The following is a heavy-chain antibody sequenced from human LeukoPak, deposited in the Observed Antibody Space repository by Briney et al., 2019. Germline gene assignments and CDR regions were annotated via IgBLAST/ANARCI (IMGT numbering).Heavy chain of an antibody. D-gene: IGHD1-14*01. CDR2: LYSDGNT. CDR1: GFTVILND. V-gene: IGHV3-53*01. CDR3: ARGVEPLAANTLAY. Sequence: GGSLRLSCAVSGFTVILNDMTWVRRAPGKGLEWVSVLYSDGNTKYADSVQGRFTISRDNSKNTLYLEMNSLSPDDTAVYYCARGVEPLAANTLAYWGQGTLVTVSS. J-gene: IGHJ4*02.